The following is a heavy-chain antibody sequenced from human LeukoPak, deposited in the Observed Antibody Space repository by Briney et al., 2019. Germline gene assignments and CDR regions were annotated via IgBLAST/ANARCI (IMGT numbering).Heavy chain of an antibody. D-gene: IGHD3-10*01. CDR1: GYTFTGYY. Sequence: EASVKVSCKASGYTFTGYYMHWVRQAPGQGLEWMGWINPNSGGTNCAQKFQGRVTMTRDTSISTAYMELSRLRSDDTAVYYCARVYYGSGSYRDPNWFDPWGQGTLVTVSS. V-gene: IGHV1-2*02. CDR3: ARVYYGSGSYRDPNWFDP. CDR2: INPNSGGT. J-gene: IGHJ5*02.